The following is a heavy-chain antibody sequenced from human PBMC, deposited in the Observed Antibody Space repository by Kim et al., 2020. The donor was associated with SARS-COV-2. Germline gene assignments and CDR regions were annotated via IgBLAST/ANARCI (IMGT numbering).Heavy chain of an antibody. J-gene: IGHJ4*02. CDR2: ITGSGSST. CDR1: GFTFSSYA. D-gene: IGHD5-12*01. CDR3: AKGGGSGYGKDYFDY. V-gene: IGHV3-23*01. Sequence: GGSLRLSCAASGFTFSSYAMSWVRQAPEKGLEWVSRITGSGSSTYYADSVKGRFTISRDNSKNTLYMQMNSLRAEDTAVYYCAKGGGSGYGKDYFDYWGQGIHVAVSS.